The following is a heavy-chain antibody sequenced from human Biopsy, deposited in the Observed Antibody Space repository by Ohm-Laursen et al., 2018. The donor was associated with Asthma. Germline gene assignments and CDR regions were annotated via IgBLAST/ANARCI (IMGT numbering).Heavy chain of an antibody. CDR2: LIPVLGTA. Sequence: SVKVSCKASGDSLGSFINYAISWVRQAPRQGLEWMGVLIPVLGTADYAPMFEGRVTITADESASTAYLELTSLRFEDTAVYYCARGYSGTDRIVYYYSGMEVWGQGTTVTVSS. CDR1: GDSLGSFINYA. J-gene: IGHJ6*02. CDR3: ARGYSGTDRIVYYYSGMEV. V-gene: IGHV1-69*13. D-gene: IGHD5-12*01.